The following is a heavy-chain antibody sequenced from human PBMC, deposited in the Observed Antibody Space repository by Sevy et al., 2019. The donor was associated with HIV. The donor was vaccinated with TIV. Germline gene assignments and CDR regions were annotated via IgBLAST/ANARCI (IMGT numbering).Heavy chain of an antibody. CDR1: GFTFRTYA. Sequence: GGSLRLSCAASGFTFRTYAMSWVRQAPGKGLEWVSGISGSGGSTYYADSVKGRFTISRDNSKNTLHLQMNSLRAEDTAVYYYAKEGLDPYSSGWYDFWGQGTLVTVSS. CDR3: AKEGLDPYSSGWYDF. D-gene: IGHD6-19*01. CDR2: ISGSGGST. J-gene: IGHJ5*01. V-gene: IGHV3-23*01.